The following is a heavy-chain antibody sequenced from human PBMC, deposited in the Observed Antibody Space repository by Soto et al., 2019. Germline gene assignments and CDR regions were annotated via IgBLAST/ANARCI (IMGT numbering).Heavy chain of an antibody. CDR2: IRSKAYGGTT. V-gene: IGHV3-49*03. CDR1: GFTFGDYA. J-gene: IGHJ6*03. D-gene: IGHD4-17*01. CDR3: TGAVTIGYYYYYYMDV. Sequence: SLRLSCTASGFTFGDYAMSWFRQAPGKGMEWVGFIRSKAYGGTTEYAASVKGRFTISRDDSKSIAYLQMNSLKTEDTAVYYCTGAVTIGYYYYYYMDVWGKGPTVTVSS.